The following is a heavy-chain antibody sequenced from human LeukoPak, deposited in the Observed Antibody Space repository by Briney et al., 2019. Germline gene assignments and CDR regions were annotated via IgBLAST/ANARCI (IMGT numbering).Heavy chain of an antibody. J-gene: IGHJ4*02. Sequence: ASVKVSCKASGYTFTGYYMHWVRQAPGQGLEWMGWISAYNGNTNYAQKLQGRVTMTTDTSTSTAYMELRSLRSDDTAVYYCARDTHYYDSSGYYWGSNYWGQGTLVTVSS. CDR2: ISAYNGNT. CDR1: GYTFTGYY. D-gene: IGHD3-22*01. V-gene: IGHV1-18*04. CDR3: ARDTHYYDSSGYYWGSNY.